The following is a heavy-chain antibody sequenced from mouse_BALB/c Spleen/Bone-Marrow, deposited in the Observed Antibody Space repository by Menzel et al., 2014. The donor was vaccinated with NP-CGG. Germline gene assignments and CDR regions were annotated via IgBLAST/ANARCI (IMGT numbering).Heavy chain of an antibody. CDR1: GYTFSSYW. Sequence: QVQLRQSGAELMKPGASVKISCKATGYTFSSYWIEWVKQRPGHGLEWIGEILPGSGSIKYNEKFKGKATFTADTSSNTAYMQLSSLTSEDSAVYYCASRYDTMDYWGQGTLVTVSS. V-gene: IGHV1-9*01. CDR3: ASRYDTMDY. CDR2: ILPGSGSI. J-gene: IGHJ4*01.